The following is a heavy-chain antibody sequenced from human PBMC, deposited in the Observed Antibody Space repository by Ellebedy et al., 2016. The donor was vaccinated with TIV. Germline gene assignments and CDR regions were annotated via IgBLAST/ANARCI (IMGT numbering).Heavy chain of an antibody. J-gene: IGHJ6*02. CDR1: GFSFDDYA. V-gene: IGHV3-9*01. D-gene: IGHD5-12*01. CDR2: ISRKSGVI. CDR3: TKDIGGGYDDYYYYALDV. Sequence: GGSLRLXCAASGFSFDDYAMHWVRQAPGKGLEWVSSISRKSGVIGYADSVKGRFTISRDNAKDSLYLQMTSLRVEDTALYYCTKDIGGGYDDYYYYALDVWGQGTTVTVSS.